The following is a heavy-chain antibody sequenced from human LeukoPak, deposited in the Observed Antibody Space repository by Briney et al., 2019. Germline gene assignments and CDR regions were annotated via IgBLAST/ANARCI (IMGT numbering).Heavy chain of an antibody. Sequence: PGGSLRLSCAASGFAFSTYAMTWVRQAPGKGLEWVSAFSATDGSANYADSVKGRFTISRDISNNMFYLRMNSLRAEDTAIYYCARCRVAAAGTGAFGTWGQGTMVTVSS. CDR3: ARCRVAAAGTGAFGT. D-gene: IGHD6-13*01. V-gene: IGHV3-23*01. CDR2: FSATDGSA. CDR1: GFAFSTYA. J-gene: IGHJ3*02.